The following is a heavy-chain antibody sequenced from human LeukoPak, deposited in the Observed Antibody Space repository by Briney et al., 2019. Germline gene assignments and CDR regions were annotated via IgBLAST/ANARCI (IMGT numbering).Heavy chain of an antibody. J-gene: IGHJ4*02. CDR3: AAQPCINGICYLDY. CDR1: GFTFSDHA. V-gene: IGHV3-30*19. CDR2: ISYHARDQ. D-gene: IGHD2-8*01. Sequence: KTGGSLRLSCAASGFTFSDHAMHWVRQAPGKGLEWVTVISYHARDQFYADSVKGRFTVSRDNSRNILYLQMNSLRVEDSAVYYCAAQPCINGICYLDYWGQGALVTVSS.